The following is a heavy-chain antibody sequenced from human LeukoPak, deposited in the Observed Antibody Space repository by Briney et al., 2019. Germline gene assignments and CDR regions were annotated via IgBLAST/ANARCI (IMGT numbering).Heavy chain of an antibody. CDR2: TSGGGTDT. CDR1: GFIFSSSA. V-gene: IGHV3-23*01. J-gene: IGHJ4*02. CDR3: AKGGKWDVTPFDY. Sequence: GGSLRLSCVGSGFIFSSSAMSWVRQAPGKGLEWVSGTSGGGTDTYYADSVKGRFTISRDNSKNTLYLQMNSLRAEDTALYYCAKGGKWDVTPFDYWGQGTLVTVSS. D-gene: IGHD1-26*01.